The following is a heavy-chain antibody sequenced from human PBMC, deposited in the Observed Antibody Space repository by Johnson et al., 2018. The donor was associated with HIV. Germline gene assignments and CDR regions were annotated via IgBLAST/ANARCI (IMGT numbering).Heavy chain of an antibody. V-gene: IGHV3-20*04. J-gene: IGHJ3*01. D-gene: IGHD6-19*01. CDR1: GFTFSDYG. CDR3: ATFGYTSGWIVTDDAFDV. CDR2: INWNGGNT. Sequence: MLLVESGGGVVQPGRSLRLSCAASGFTFSDYGMHWVRQAPGKGLEWVSGINWNGGNTGYADSVKGRFTISRDNAKNSLYLQMNSLRAEDTALYYCATFGYTSGWIVTDDAFDVWGHGTLVTVSS.